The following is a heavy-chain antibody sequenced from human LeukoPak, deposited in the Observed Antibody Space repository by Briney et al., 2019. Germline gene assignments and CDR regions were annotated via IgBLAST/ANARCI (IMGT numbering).Heavy chain of an antibody. D-gene: IGHD3-3*01. CDR1: GGSFSGYY. CDR2: INHSGST. Sequence: SETLSLTCAVYGGSFSGYYWSWIRQPPGKGLEWIGEINHSGSTNYNPSLKSRVTISVDTSKNQFSLKLSSVTAADTAVYYCARHELWSGYYKGSLDYWGQGTLVTVSS. CDR3: ARHELWSGYYKGSLDY. V-gene: IGHV4-34*01. J-gene: IGHJ4*02.